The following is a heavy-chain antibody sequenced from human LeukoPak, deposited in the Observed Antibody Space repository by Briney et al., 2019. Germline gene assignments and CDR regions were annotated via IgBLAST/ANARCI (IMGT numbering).Heavy chain of an antibody. CDR2: IYPGDSDT. V-gene: IGHV5-51*01. D-gene: IGHD3-3*01. CDR1: GYSFTSYW. Sequence: GESLKISCKGSGYSFTSYWIGWVRQMPGKGLEWMGIIYPGDSDTRYSPSFQGQVTISADKSISTAYLQWSSLKASDTAMYYCARHGSDYDFWSGYSTVYPFDYWGQGTLVTVSS. J-gene: IGHJ4*02. CDR3: ARHGSDYDFWSGYSTVYPFDY.